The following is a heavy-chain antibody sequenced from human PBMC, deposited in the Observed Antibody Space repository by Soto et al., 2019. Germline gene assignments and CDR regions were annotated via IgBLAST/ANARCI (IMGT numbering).Heavy chain of an antibody. Sequence: QVQLQESGPGLVKPSQTLSLTCTVSGGSISSGGYYWSWIRQHPGKGLEWIGYIYYSGSTYYNPSLKRRVTIXVXTXXNQYSLKLSSVTAADTAVYYWAREGGIVGATAADYWGQGTLVTVSS. CDR1: GGSISSGGYY. V-gene: IGHV4-31*03. CDR3: AREGGIVGATAADY. D-gene: IGHD1-26*01. J-gene: IGHJ4*02. CDR2: IYYSGST.